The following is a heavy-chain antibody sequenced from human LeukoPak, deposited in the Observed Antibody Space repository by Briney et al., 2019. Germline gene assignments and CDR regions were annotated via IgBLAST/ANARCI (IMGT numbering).Heavy chain of an antibody. CDR2: IGGSADTT. V-gene: IGHV3-23*01. D-gene: IGHD2-2*03. Sequence: GGSLRLSCAASGFTFSIYAMSWVRQAPGKGLEWVSAIGGSADTTYYADSVKGRFTMSRDNSKSTLYLQTNSLRAEDTAVYYCARIGYCTTTSCHHAFDYWGQGALVTVSS. J-gene: IGHJ4*02. CDR3: ARIGYCTTTSCHHAFDY. CDR1: GFTFSIYA.